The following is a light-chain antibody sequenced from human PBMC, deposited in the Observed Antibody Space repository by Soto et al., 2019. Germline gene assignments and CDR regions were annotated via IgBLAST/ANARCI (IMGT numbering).Light chain of an antibody. Sequence: EIVLTQSPATLSLSPGERATLSCRASQSVSTFLAWYQHKPGQAPRLLIDIASTRATGIPARFSGSGSGTEFTLTISSLQSEDFAVYYCQQYNNWPPITFGQGTRLEIK. J-gene: IGKJ5*01. CDR3: QQYNNWPPIT. V-gene: IGKV3-15*01. CDR1: QSVSTF. CDR2: IAS.